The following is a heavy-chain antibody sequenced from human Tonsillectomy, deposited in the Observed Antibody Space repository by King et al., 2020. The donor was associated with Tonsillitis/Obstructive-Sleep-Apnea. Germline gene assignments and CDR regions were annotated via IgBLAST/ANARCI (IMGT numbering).Heavy chain of an antibody. CDR1: GFSLSTGGVG. Sequence: TLKESGPTLVKPTQTLTLTCTFSGFSLSTGGVGVGWIRQPPEKALEWLALIYWDDDKGYSPSLKSRLTITKDTSKNQVVLTMINRDPVDTATYYCARGSYDSDAFDIWGQGTMVTVSS. D-gene: IGHD3-10*01. J-gene: IGHJ3*02. V-gene: IGHV2-5*02. CDR2: IYWDDDK. CDR3: ARGSYDSDAFDI.